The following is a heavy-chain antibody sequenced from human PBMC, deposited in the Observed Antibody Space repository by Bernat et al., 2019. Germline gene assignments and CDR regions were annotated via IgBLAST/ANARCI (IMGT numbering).Heavy chain of an antibody. CDR2: ISGGGGTT. CDR3: AKDGSSLARAFDI. V-gene: IGHV3-23*01. Sequence: EVQLLESGGGLVQPGGSLRLSCAASGFTFSSYAMSWVRQAPGKGLEWVSTISGGGGTTYYADSVKGRFTISRDNSNNTLYLQMNSLRAEDSAVYYCAKDGSSLARAFDIWGQGTMVTVSS. D-gene: IGHD6-6*01. J-gene: IGHJ3*02. CDR1: GFTFSSYA.